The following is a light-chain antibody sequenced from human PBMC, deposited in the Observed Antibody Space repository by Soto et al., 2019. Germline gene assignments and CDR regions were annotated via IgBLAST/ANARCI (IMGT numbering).Light chain of an antibody. Sequence: DIRMTQSPSTLSASVGDRVTITCRASEPISRWLAWYQLSPGKAPKLLIHRASTLNSGVPSRFSGSRSGTDVTLPIVSLQRDDCATYFCQQYKSYSPYTFGQGTKLEIK. CDR3: QQYKSYSPYT. CDR1: EPISRW. J-gene: IGKJ2*01. CDR2: RAS. V-gene: IGKV1-5*03.